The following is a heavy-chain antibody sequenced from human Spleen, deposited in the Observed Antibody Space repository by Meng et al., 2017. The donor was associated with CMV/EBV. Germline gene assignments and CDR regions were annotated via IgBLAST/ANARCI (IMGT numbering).Heavy chain of an antibody. D-gene: IGHD1-26*01. Sequence: GESLKISCAASGFTFSSYEMNWVRQAPGKGLEWVSYISSSGSTIYYADSVKGRFTISRDNAKNSLYLQMNSLRAEDTAVYYCARDKGGGGATVSAFDIWGQGTMVTVSS. CDR1: GFTFSSYE. CDR3: ARDKGGGGATVSAFDI. J-gene: IGHJ3*02. V-gene: IGHV3-48*03. CDR2: ISSSGSTI.